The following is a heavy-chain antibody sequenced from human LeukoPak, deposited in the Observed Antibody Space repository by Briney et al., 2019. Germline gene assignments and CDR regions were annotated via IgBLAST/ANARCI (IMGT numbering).Heavy chain of an antibody. D-gene: IGHD4-23*01. CDR1: GGSISSGSYY. J-gene: IGHJ4*02. Sequence: SETLSLTCTVSGGSISSGSYYWSWIRQPAGKGLEWIGRIYTSGSTNYNPSLKSRVTMSVDTSKNQFSLRLSSVTAADTAVYFCARESRWQKGIFDYWGQGTLVTVSS. CDR3: ARESRWQKGIFDY. CDR2: IYTSGST. V-gene: IGHV4-61*02.